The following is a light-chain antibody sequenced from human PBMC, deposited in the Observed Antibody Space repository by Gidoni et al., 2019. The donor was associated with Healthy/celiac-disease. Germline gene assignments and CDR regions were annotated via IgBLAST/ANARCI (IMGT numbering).Light chain of an antibody. V-gene: IGKV4-1*01. CDR3: QQYYSTLWT. CDR1: QSVLYSFNNKNY. J-gene: IGKJ1*01. CDR2: WAS. Sequence: DIVLTQSPDSLAVSLGERATINCKSSQSVLYSFNNKNYLAWYQHKPGQPPKLLIDWASTRESGVPDRLSGSGSGTDFTLNISSLQAEDVAVYYCQQYYSTLWTFGQGTKVEIK.